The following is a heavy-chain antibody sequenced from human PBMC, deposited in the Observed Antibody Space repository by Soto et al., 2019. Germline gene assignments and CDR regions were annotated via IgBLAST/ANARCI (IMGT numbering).Heavy chain of an antibody. CDR2: IYYSGTP. D-gene: IGHD3-22*01. CDR1: GGSISRGYFY. V-gene: IGHV4-31*03. Sequence: SETLSLTCIVSGGSISRGYFYWTWIRQRPGKGLEWIGYIYYSGTPYYNPSLESRVTISIDQSTEQFSLKLRSVTAADTAIYYCARAPSSHCYDNSGLDYWGRGTLVTVSS. CDR3: ARAPSSHCYDNSGLDY. J-gene: IGHJ4*02.